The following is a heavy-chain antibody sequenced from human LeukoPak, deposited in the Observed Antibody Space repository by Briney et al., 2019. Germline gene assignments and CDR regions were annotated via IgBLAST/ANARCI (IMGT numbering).Heavy chain of an antibody. Sequence: ASVKVSCKASGYTFTSYGISWVRQAPGQGLEWMGWISAYNGNTNYAQKLQGRVTMTTDTSTSAAYMELRSLRSDDTAVYYCARTGIAVAAAQFDYWGQGTLVTVSS. D-gene: IGHD6-19*01. V-gene: IGHV1-18*01. J-gene: IGHJ4*02. CDR1: GYTFTSYG. CDR3: ARTGIAVAAAQFDY. CDR2: ISAYNGNT.